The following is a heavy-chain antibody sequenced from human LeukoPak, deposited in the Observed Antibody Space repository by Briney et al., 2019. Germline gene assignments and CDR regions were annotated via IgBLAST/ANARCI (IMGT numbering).Heavy chain of an antibody. J-gene: IGHJ4*02. D-gene: IGHD3-22*01. CDR3: ARVLSGSSGYYSAPFDY. Sequence: ASVKVSCKASGYTFTSYDINWVRQATGQGLEWMGWMNPNSGNTGYAQKFQGRVTMTRDTSISTAYMELSRLRSDDTAVYYCARVLSGSSGYYSAPFDYWGQGTLVTVSS. CDR2: MNPNSGNT. CDR1: GYTFTSYD. V-gene: IGHV1-8*01.